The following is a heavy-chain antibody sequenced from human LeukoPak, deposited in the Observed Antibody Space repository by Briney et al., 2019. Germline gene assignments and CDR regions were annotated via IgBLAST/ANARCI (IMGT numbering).Heavy chain of an antibody. J-gene: IGHJ4*02. Sequence: GGSLRLSCAASGFTFSSYAVHWVRQAPGKGLEWVALISYDGSNKYYADSVKGRFTISRDNSKNTLYLQMNSLRAEDTAVYYCARSSGSWHYFDYWGQGTLVTVSS. D-gene: IGHD6-13*01. V-gene: IGHV3-30*04. CDR2: ISYDGSNK. CDR1: GFTFSSYA. CDR3: ARSSGSWHYFDY.